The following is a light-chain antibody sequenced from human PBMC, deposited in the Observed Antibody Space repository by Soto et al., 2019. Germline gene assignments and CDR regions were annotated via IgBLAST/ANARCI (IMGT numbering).Light chain of an antibody. CDR2: EGS. CDR1: SSDVGSYNL. V-gene: IGLV2-23*01. CDR3: CSYAGSTYV. J-gene: IGLJ1*01. Sequence: QSVLTQPASVSGSPGQSITISCTGTSSDVGSYNLVSWYQQHPGKAPKLMIYEGSKRPSGVSKRFSGSKSGNTASLTISGLQAEDEADYYCCSYAGSTYVFGTGTKLTVL.